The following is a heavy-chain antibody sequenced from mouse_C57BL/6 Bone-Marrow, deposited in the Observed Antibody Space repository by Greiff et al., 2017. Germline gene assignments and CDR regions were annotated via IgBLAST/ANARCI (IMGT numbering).Heavy chain of an antibody. J-gene: IGHJ3*01. D-gene: IGHD1-1*01. CDR2: INYDGSST. CDR3: ASHYGSSPFAY. Sequence: VESEGGLVQPGSSMKLSCTASGFTFSDYYMAWVRQVPEKGLEWVANINYDGSSTYYLDSLKSRFIISRDNAKNILYLQMSSLKSEDTATYYCASHYGSSPFAYWGQGNLVTVSA. CDR1: GFTFSDYY. V-gene: IGHV5-16*01.